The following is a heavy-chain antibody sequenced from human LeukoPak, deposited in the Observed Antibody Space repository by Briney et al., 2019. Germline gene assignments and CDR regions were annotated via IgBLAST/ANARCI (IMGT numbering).Heavy chain of an antibody. Sequence: SETLSLTCTVSGGSISTYYGNWIRQAPGKGLEWIGYIYYSGSTNYNPSLKSRVTMSVDTSRDQFSLKLSSVTAADTAVYYCARSYYDFWSGYYGGPDYWGQGTLVTVSS. CDR3: ARSYYDFWSGYYGGPDY. D-gene: IGHD3-3*01. CDR1: GGSISTYY. J-gene: IGHJ4*02. CDR2: IYYSGST. V-gene: IGHV4-59*08.